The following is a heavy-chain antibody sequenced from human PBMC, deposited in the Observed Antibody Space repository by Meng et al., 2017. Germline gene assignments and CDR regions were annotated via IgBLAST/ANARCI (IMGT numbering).Heavy chain of an antibody. CDR1: GYTLSSYG. Sequence: QGPRVQSGAVVKKPGASVKVSCDTSGYTLSSYGFAWVRQTPEQGLEWLGWINVYSGITNYAQKFQGRVTMTTDTSTRTGYMELTSLTSDDTATYYCATRGNPYLNCWGQGTLVTVSS. J-gene: IGHJ4*02. CDR2: INVYSGIT. CDR3: ATRGNPYLNC. V-gene: IGHV1-18*01.